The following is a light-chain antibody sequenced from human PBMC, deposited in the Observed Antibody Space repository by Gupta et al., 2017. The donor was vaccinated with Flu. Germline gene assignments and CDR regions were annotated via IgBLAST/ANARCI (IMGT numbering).Light chain of an antibody. Sequence: QSVLTQPPSASGTPGRRVTISCSGSRSNIGSNYVYWYQQLPGTAPKLLISRNDNRPSGVPARFSGSKSGTSASLAISGIRSDDEADYYCAAWDDSLSAWVLGGGTKVTV. CDR2: RND. CDR1: RSNIGSNY. CDR3: AAWDDSLSAWV. J-gene: IGLJ3*02. V-gene: IGLV1-47*01.